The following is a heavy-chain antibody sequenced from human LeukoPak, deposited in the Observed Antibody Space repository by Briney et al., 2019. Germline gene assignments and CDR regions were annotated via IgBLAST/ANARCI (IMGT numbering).Heavy chain of an antibody. CDR1: GINFRSSG. D-gene: IGHD6-13*01. J-gene: IGHJ4*02. CDR3: AREGGRAVPGRFDY. V-gene: IGHV3-30*02. CDR2: IQNDGSDK. Sequence: GGSLRLSCAASGINFRSSGMHWVRQAPGKGLEWVTFIQNDGSDKSYAASVQGRFTISRDNSKNTVYLHMNSLRADDTALYYCAREGGRAVPGRFDYWGQGTLVTVSS.